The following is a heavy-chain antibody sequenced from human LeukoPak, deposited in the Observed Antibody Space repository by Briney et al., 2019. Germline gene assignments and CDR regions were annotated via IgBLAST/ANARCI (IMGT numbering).Heavy chain of an antibody. CDR2: IGSSSRYI. J-gene: IGHJ3*02. D-gene: IGHD2-15*01. CDR3: ARDCSSSAFDI. Sequence: PGGSLRLSCAASGFTFNIYTMTWVRQAPGKGLEWVSSIGSSSRYIYYADSVKGRFTISRDNDNNSVYLQMNSLRAEDTALYFCARDCSSSAFDIWGHGTMVTVSS. V-gene: IGHV3-21*04. CDR1: GFTFNIYT.